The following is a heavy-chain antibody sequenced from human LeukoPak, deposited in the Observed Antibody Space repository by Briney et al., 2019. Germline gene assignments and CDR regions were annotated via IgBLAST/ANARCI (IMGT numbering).Heavy chain of an antibody. CDR1: GFTFSGYA. CDR2: IRGSGGST. Sequence: GGSLRLSCAASGFTFSGYAMSWVRQAPGKGLEWVSAIRGSGGSTYYADSVKGRFTISRDNSKNTLYLQRNSLSAEDTAVYYCANEYGGNFDYWGQGTLVTVSS. CDR3: ANEYGGNFDY. D-gene: IGHD4-23*01. J-gene: IGHJ4*02. V-gene: IGHV3-23*01.